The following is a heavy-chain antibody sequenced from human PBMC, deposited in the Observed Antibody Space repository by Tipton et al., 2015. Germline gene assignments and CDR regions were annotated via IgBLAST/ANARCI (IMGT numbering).Heavy chain of an antibody. D-gene: IGHD2-15*01. Sequence: TLSLTCSVSGASISSSNYYWDWVRQPPGKGLEWIGNTYDSGRTSYNPSLRGRVTISADVSQNQFSLRLSSVTAADTAVYYCAREVRHCAGGSCYSLDHWGQGALVTVSS. CDR2: TYDSGRT. V-gene: IGHV4-39*02. J-gene: IGHJ4*02. CDR3: AREVRHCAGGSCYSLDH. CDR1: GASISSSNYY.